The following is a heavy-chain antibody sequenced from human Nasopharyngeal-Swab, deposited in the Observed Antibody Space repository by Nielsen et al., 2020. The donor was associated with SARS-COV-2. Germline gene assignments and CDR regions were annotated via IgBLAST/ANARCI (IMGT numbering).Heavy chain of an antibody. CDR2: IYHSGNT. Sequence: SETLSLTCAVSGGSISSGFYSWSWIRQPPGKGLEWIGSIYHSGNTYYNPSLKSRVTISVDRSKNQFSLRLSSVTAADTAVYYCARKYCNGDCYFDYWGQGTLVTVSS. D-gene: IGHD2-21*02. CDR3: ARKYCNGDCYFDY. V-gene: IGHV4-30-2*01. J-gene: IGHJ4*02. CDR1: GGSISSGFYS.